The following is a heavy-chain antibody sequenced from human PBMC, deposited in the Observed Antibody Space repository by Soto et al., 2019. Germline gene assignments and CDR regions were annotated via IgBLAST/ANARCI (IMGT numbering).Heavy chain of an antibody. CDR3: ARSGVTGIVIPSHWFDP. CDR2: ISSSGST. CDR1: CDAIGCVGY. D-gene: IGHD2-21*02. Sequence: LSLTFTVSCDAIGCVGYWIWIRQFPGRGLEWIGCISSSGSTYYNPALNNRISLSLDTSQNQFSLKLLSVTAADTAIYYCARSGVTGIVIPSHWFDPWGQGTLVTVSS. V-gene: IGHV4-31*03. J-gene: IGHJ5*02.